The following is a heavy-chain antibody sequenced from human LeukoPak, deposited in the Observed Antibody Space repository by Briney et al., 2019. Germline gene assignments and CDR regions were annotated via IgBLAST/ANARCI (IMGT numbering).Heavy chain of an antibody. J-gene: IGHJ4*02. Sequence: PGGSLRLSCAASGFTFSSYWMSWVRQAPGKGLEWVANIKQDGSEKYYVDSVKGRFTISRDNSKNTLYLQMNSLRAEDTAVYYCAKVRGSDYYDSSGYYRWDYFDYWGQGTLVTVSS. CDR2: IKQDGSEK. V-gene: IGHV3-7*01. CDR1: GFTFSSYW. D-gene: IGHD3-22*01. CDR3: AKVRGSDYYDSSGYYRWDYFDY.